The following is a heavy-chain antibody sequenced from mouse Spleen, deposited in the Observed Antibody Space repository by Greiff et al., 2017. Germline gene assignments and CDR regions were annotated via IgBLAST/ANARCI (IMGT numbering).Heavy chain of an antibody. V-gene: IGHV5-6-2*01. CDR1: GFTFSSYA. CDR3: ARHEGVYYSDGSYFDY. CDR2: INSNGGST. J-gene: IGHJ2*01. Sequence: EVQGVESGGGLVKPGGSLKLSCAASGFTFSSYAMSWVRQTPEKRLEWVAAINSNGGSTYYPDTVKDRFTISRDNAKNTLYLQMSSLRSEDTALYYCARHEGVYYSDGSYFDYWGQGTTLTVSS. D-gene: IGHD1-1*01.